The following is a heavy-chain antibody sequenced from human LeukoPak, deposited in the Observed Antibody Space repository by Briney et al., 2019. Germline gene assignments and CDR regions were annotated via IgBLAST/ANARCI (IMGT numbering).Heavy chain of an antibody. CDR1: GFTFSSYA. V-gene: IGHV3-23*01. D-gene: IGHD3-3*01. CDR2: ISGSGGST. J-gene: IGHJ4*02. Sequence: PGGSLRLSCAASGFTFSSYAMSWVRQAPGKGLEWVSAISGSGGSTYYADSVKGRFTISRDNSKNTLYLQMNSLRAEDTALYYCASFWSGYLDYWGQGTLVTVSS. CDR3: ASFWSGYLDY.